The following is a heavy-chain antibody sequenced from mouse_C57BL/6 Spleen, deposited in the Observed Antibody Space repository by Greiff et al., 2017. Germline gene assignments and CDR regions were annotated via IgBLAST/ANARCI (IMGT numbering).Heavy chain of an antibody. V-gene: IGHV5-4*03. Sequence: EVKLVESGGGLVKPGGSLKLSCAASGFTFSSYAMSWVRQTPEKRLEWVATISDGGSYTYYPDNVKGRFTISRDNAKNNLYLQMSHLKSEDTAMYDCARPTSTMIGGFAYWGQGTLVTVSA. D-gene: IGHD2-4*01. CDR3: ARPTSTMIGGFAY. J-gene: IGHJ3*01. CDR1: GFTFSSYA. CDR2: ISDGGSYT.